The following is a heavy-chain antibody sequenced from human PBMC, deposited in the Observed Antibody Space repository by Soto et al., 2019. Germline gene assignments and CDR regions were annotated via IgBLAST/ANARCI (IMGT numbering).Heavy chain of an antibody. CDR2: IKSKTDGGTT. CDR1: GFTFSNAW. V-gene: IGHV3-15*01. CDR3: TTEVVYCSSTSCYFDY. D-gene: IGHD2-2*01. Sequence: GGSLRLSCAASGFTFSNAWMSWVRQAPGKGLEWVGRIKSKTDGGTTDYAAPVKGRFTISRDDSKNTLYLQMNSLETEDTAVYYCTTEVVYCSSTSCYFDYWGQGTLVTVSS. J-gene: IGHJ4*02.